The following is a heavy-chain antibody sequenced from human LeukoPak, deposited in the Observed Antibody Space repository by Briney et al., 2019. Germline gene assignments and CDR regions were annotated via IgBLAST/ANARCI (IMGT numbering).Heavy chain of an antibody. V-gene: IGHV3-30*02. CDR2: VRADGSNK. D-gene: IGHD6-6*01. CDR1: GFTFRSYG. Sequence: GGSLRLSCAASGFTFRSYGMHWVRQAPGKGLAWSEFVRADGSNKYYAESVKGRFIISRDNSKSTLFLQMNSLRAEDTAVYFCAKPVNSSWGLLHSWGRGTLVTVSS. CDR3: AKPVNSSWGLLHS. J-gene: IGHJ4*02.